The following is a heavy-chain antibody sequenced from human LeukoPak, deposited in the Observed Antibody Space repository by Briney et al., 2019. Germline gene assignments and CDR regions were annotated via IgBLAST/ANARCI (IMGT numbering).Heavy chain of an antibody. V-gene: IGHV1-8*03. CDR3: ARWGIDILTGYEPLNWFDP. J-gene: IGHJ5*02. CDR2: MNPNSGNT. Sequence: ASVKVSCKASGYTFTSYDINWVRQATGQGLEWMGWMNPNSGNTGYAQKFQGRVTITADESTSTAYMELSSLRSEDTAVYYCARWGIDILTGYEPLNWFDPWGQGTLVTVSS. CDR1: GYTFTSYD. D-gene: IGHD3-9*01.